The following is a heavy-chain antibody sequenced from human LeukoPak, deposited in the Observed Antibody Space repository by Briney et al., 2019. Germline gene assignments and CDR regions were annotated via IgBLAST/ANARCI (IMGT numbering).Heavy chain of an antibody. J-gene: IGHJ4*02. CDR3: GIGLFEEQQPY. V-gene: IGHV3-48*03. D-gene: IGHD6-13*01. CDR1: GFTFSSYE. CDR2: ISSSGTTI. Sequence: GGSLILSCAASGFTFSSYEMNWVRQAPGKGLEWVSYISSSGTTIYYADSVKGRFTISRDNAKNSLYLQMNSLRAEDTAVYYCGIGLFEEQQPYWGQGTLVTVCS.